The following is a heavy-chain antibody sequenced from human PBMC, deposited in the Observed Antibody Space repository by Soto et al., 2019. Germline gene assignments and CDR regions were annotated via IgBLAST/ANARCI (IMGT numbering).Heavy chain of an antibody. V-gene: IGHV3-23*01. CDR1: GFTFSSYA. CDR3: AKDRYDILTGYPIQYGMDV. CDR2: FSGSGDNT. J-gene: IGHJ6*02. D-gene: IGHD3-9*01. Sequence: GGSMRLSCAASGFTFSSYAMSWVRQAPGKGLEWVSSFSGSGDNTDYADSVKGRFTISRDNSKNTLYMQMNSLRAEDTAVYYCAKDRYDILTGYPIQYGMDVWGQGTTVTVSS.